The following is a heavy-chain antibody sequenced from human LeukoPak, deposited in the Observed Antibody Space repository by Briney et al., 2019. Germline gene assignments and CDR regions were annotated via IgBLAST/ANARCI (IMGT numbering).Heavy chain of an antibody. J-gene: IGHJ4*02. V-gene: IGHV1-46*01. CDR3: AREGTPSAFDS. Sequence: ASVKVSCKASGYTFTSYYMHWVRQAPGQGLEWMGIINPSGGSTSYAQKFQGRVSLTTDTSTSTTYMELKSLRSDDTAVYYCAREGTPSAFDSWGQGTLVTVSS. CDR1: GYTFTSYY. D-gene: IGHD3-10*01. CDR2: INPSGGST.